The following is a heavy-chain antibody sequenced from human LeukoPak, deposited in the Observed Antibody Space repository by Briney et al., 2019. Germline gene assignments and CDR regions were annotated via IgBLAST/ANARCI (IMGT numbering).Heavy chain of an antibody. CDR1: GYSLNSGYF. J-gene: IGHJ6*02. V-gene: IGHV4-38-2*02. D-gene: IGHD6-6*01. Sequence: SETLSLTCTVSGYSLNSGYFWGWIRQPPGKRLEWIGSIYYSGSTYYNPSLKSRVTISVDTSKNQFSLKLSSVTAADTAVYYCARVVESYYYYGMDVWGQGTTVTVSS. CDR2: IYYSGST. CDR3: ARVVESYYYYGMDV.